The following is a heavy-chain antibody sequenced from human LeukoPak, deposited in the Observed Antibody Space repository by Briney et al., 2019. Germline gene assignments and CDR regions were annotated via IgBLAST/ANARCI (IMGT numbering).Heavy chain of an antibody. D-gene: IGHD1-1*01. CDR2: IYSGGST. J-gene: IGHJ6*03. CDR3: ARTTRYYYMDV. CDR1: GFTFSSYG. V-gene: IGHV3-NL1*01. Sequence: GGSLRLSCAASGFTFSSYGMHWVRQAPGKGLEWVSVIYSGGSTYYADSVKGRFTISRDNSKNTLYLQMNSLRAEDTAVYYCARTTRYYYMDVWGKGTTVTISS.